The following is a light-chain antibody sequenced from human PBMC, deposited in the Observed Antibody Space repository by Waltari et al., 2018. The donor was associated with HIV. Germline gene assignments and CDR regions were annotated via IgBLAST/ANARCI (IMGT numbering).Light chain of an antibody. J-gene: IGKJ4*01. Sequence: DILMPQSPSSVSASVGDRVTITCRASQGIAGWLAWYQQKPGKAPKLLIYAASSLASGVPSRFSGSGSGTDFSLTISSLQPEDCAAYYCQQANSFPLSFGGGTKVEIK. CDR2: AAS. V-gene: IGKV1-12*01. CDR3: QQANSFPLS. CDR1: QGIAGW.